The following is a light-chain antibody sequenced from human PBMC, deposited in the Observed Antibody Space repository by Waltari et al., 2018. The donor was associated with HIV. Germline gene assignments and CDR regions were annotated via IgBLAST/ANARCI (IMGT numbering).Light chain of an antibody. CDR2: QDA. CDR3: QAWDSNRAV. CDR1: DLTNKY. J-gene: IGLJ2*01. V-gene: IGLV3-1*01. Sequence: SYELTQPPSVSVSPGQTASLTCSGDDLTNKYVSWYQQRPGQSPVLVIYQDARRPSGIRERFSGSSSGNAAALTISGTQSMDEADYYCQAWDSNRAVFGGGTKLTVL.